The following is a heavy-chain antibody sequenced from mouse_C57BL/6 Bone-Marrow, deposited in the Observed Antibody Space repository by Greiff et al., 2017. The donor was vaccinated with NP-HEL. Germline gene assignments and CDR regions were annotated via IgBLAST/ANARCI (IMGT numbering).Heavy chain of an antibody. CDR3: ASGSSYYYAMDY. Sequence: QVQLQQPGAELVMPGASVKLSCKASGYTFTSYWMHWVKQRPGQGLEWIGEIDPSDSYPNYNQKFKGKSTLTVDKSSSTAYMQLSSLTSEDSAVYYCASGSSYYYAMDYWGQGTSVTVSS. CDR2: IDPSDSYP. V-gene: IGHV1-69*01. D-gene: IGHD1-1*01. CDR1: GYTFTSYW. J-gene: IGHJ4*01.